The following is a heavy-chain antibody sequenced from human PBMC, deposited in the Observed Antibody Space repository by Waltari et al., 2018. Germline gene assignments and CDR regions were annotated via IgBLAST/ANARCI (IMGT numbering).Heavy chain of an antibody. CDR3: AKGAAAHLYYYYYMDV. J-gene: IGHJ6*03. CDR2: ISGSGGST. CDR1: GFTFSSYA. D-gene: IGHD6-13*01. Sequence: EVQLVESGGGLVQPGGSLRLSCAASGFTFSSYAMSWVRQAPGKGLEWVSAISGSGGSTFYDDSGKSRFTISRDNSKNTLYLQRNSLRAEYTAVYYCAKGAAAHLYYYYYMDVWGKGTTVTVSS. V-gene: IGHV3-23*04.